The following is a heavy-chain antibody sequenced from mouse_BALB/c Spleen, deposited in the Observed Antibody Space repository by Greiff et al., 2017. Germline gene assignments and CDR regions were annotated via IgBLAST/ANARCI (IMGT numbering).Heavy chain of an antibody. V-gene: IGHV1S81*02. D-gene: IGHD1-1*01. J-gene: IGHJ3*01. CDR2: INPSNGGT. CDR1: GYTFTSYY. CDR3: AFYGSSFFAY. Sequence: QVQLQQSGAELVKPGASVKLSCKASGYTFTSYYMYWVKQRPGQGLEWIGEINPSNGGTNFNEKFKSKATLTVDKSSSTAYMQLSSLTSEDSAVYYCAFYGSSFFAYWGQGTLVTVSA.